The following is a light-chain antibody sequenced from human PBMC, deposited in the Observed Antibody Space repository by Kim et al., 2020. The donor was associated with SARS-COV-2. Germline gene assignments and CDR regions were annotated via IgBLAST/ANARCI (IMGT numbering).Light chain of an antibody. CDR1: QSVGNP. CDR3: QQRSDWPEWS. J-gene: IGKJ1*01. Sequence: SPGESATLSCRASQSVGNPLAWYQQKPGQAPRLLIYDASNRATGIPARISGSGSGTDFTLTIRTLEPEDFAVYYCQQRSDWPEWSFGQGTKVDIK. CDR2: DAS. V-gene: IGKV3-11*01.